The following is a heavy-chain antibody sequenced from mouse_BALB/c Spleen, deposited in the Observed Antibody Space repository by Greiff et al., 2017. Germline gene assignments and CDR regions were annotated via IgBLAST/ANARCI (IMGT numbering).Heavy chain of an antibody. D-gene: IGHD2-3*01. CDR2: IDPENGNT. V-gene: IGHV14-1*02. J-gene: IGHJ1*01. CDR3: ARKSVASYDGDFDV. Sequence: VQLQQSGAELVRPGALVKLSCKASGFNIKDYYMHWVKQRPEQGLEWIGWIDPENGNTIYDPKFQGKASITADTSSNTAYLQLSSLTSEDTAVYYCARKSVASYDGDFDVWGAGTTVTVSS. CDR1: GFNIKDYY.